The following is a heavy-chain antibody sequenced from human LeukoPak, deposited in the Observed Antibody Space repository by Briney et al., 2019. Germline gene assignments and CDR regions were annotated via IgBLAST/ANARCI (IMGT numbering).Heavy chain of an antibody. D-gene: IGHD3-9*01. CDR1: GFTFSSYA. V-gene: IGHV3-23*01. CDR3: AKSSEGITIFSPVDY. J-gene: IGHJ4*02. CDR2: ISGSGGST. Sequence: GGSLRLSCAASGFTFSSYAMSWVRQAPGKGLEWVSAISGSGGSTYYADSVKGRFTISRDNSKNTLYLQMNSLRAEDTAVYCCAKSSEGITIFSPVDYWGQGTLVTVSS.